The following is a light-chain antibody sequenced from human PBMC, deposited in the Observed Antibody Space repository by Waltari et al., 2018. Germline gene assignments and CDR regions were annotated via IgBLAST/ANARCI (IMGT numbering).Light chain of an antibody. CDR3: QSTDNSGTYVV. V-gene: IGLV3-25*03. Sequence: SYELTQPPSVSVSPGQTARITCSGDALPRQYSFWYQQRSGQAPVLVIYKDTERPSGIPERFSGSSSGTRVTLTISVVQAQDESDYYCQSTDNSGTYVVFGGGTKLTVL. CDR2: KDT. J-gene: IGLJ2*01. CDR1: ALPRQY.